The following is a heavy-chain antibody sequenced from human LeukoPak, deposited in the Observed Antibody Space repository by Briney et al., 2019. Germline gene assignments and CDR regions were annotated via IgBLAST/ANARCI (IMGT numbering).Heavy chain of an antibody. CDR1: GITLRNAW. V-gene: IGHV3-15*01. D-gene: IGHD3-22*01. Sequence: GGSLRLSCAASGITLRNAWMSWVRQAPGKGREWVGSIKSKSDGGTTDDAAPVKGRFSISRDDSKNTLYLQMNSLKTEDTAVYYCTTDSGRLVVTWGQGTLVTVSS. CDR3: TTDSGRLVVT. CDR2: IKSKSDGGTT. J-gene: IGHJ4*02.